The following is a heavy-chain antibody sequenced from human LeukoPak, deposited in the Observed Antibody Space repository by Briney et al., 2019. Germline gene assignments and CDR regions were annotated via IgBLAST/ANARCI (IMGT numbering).Heavy chain of an antibody. D-gene: IGHD4-23*01. CDR1: GGTFSSYT. V-gene: IGHV1-69*02. CDR3: ASPMTTVVTEYYFDY. Sequence: GASVKVYCKASGGTFSSYTISWVRQAPGQGLEWMRRNIPILCIANYAQQFQGRVTITADKSTSTAYMELSSLRSEDTAVYYCASPMTTVVTEYYFDYWGQGTLVTVSS. CDR2: NIPILCIA. J-gene: IGHJ4*02.